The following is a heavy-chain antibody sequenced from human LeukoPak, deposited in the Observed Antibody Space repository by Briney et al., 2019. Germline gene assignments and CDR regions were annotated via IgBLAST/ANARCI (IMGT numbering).Heavy chain of an antibody. V-gene: IGHV4-59*01. CDR3: ARGSYYDSSGYYLVSTYYFDY. CDR2: IYYSGST. Sequence: SETLSLTCTVSGGSISSYYWSWIRQPPGKGLEWIGYIYYSGSTNYNPSLKSRVTISVDTSKNQFSLKLSSVTAADTAVYYCARGSYYDSSGYYLVSTYYFDYWGQGTLVTVSS. J-gene: IGHJ4*02. D-gene: IGHD3-22*01. CDR1: GGSISSYY.